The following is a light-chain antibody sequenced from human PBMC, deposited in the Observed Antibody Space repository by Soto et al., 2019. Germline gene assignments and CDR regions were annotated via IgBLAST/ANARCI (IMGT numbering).Light chain of an antibody. J-gene: IGLJ2*01. CDR2: GNG. CDR1: RSNLGANYA. CDR3: QSYDTSPV. V-gene: IGLV1-40*01. Sequence: QSMLTQPPSVSGAPGQRVTISCTGSRSNLGANYAVHWYQHLPGAAPKLLIYGNGSRPSGVPDRFSVSKSGTSASLAITGLRAEDEAAYYCQSYDTSPVFGGVTKLTVL.